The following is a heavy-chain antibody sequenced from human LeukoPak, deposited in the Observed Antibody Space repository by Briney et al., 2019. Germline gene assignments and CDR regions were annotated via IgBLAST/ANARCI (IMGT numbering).Heavy chain of an antibody. V-gene: IGHV3-48*03. CDR1: GLTFSGFE. Sequence: GGSLRLSCVGSGLTFSGFELNWVRQAPGKGLEWVSYISADGKTRTYANSVKGRFTISRDNAKTSFYLQMTSLRPNDTAIYYCSRRFRDWGQGALVTVSS. D-gene: IGHD5-24*01. J-gene: IGHJ4*02. CDR3: SRRFRD. CDR2: ISADGKTR.